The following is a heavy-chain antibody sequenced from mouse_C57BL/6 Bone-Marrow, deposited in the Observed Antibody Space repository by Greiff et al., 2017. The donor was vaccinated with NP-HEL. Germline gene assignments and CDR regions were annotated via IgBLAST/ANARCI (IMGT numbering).Heavy chain of an antibody. Sequence: VQLQQSGAELARPGASVKLSCKASGYTFTSYGISWVKQRTGQGLEWIGEIYPRSGNTYYNEKFKGKAPLTAAQSSSTAYLELRSLTSEDAAVYFCARYYYGSSPTWFAYWGQGTLVTVSA. J-gene: IGHJ3*01. CDR3: ARYYYGSSPTWFAY. D-gene: IGHD1-1*01. CDR2: IYPRSGNT. V-gene: IGHV1-81*01. CDR1: GYTFTSYG.